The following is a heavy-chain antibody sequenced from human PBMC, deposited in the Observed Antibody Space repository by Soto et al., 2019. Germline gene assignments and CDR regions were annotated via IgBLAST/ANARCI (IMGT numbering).Heavy chain of an antibody. Sequence: QITLKESGPSLVKPTETLTLTCTFSGFSLSTNGVGVGWIRQPPGKALEWLALSYWDHTDRYSPSLKSRVTITRDTSKNQVVLTVTNMDPVDTATYFFAYALRGSSCSGATCYYFDYWGHGTPVTVSP. CDR1: GFSLSTNGVG. CDR2: SYWDHTD. J-gene: IGHJ4*01. V-gene: IGHV2-5*02. D-gene: IGHD2-15*01. CDR3: AYALRGSSCSGATCYYFDY.